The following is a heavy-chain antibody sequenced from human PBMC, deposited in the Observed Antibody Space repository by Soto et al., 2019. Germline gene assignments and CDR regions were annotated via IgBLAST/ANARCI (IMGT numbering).Heavy chain of an antibody. CDR1: GDSISGGAYY. CDR3: ARVSGVIEY. J-gene: IGHJ4*02. D-gene: IGHD3-16*02. V-gene: IGHV4-30-4*01. CDR2: IFYSGST. Sequence: QVQLQESGPGLVKPSQTLSLTCAVSGDSISGGAYYWSWIRQPPGKGLEWTGYIFYSGSTYYNPSLKSRVIISVDTSKNQFSLKLSSGTAADTAVYYCARVSGVIEYWGQGTLVTVSS.